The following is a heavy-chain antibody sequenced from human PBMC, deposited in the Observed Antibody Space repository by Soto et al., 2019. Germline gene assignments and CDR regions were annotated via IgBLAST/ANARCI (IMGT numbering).Heavy chain of an antibody. CDR3: ARDELGYCSGGSCYFGLDY. CDR2: ISYSGTT. V-gene: IGHV4-30-4*02. Sequence: SETLSLTCTVSGGSISSDDYYWSWVRQPPGKGLEWIGYISYSGTTFYSPSLRSRVTISVDTPKNQFSLKLSSVTAADTAVYYCARDELGYCSGGSCYFGLDYWGQGTLVTVSS. D-gene: IGHD2-15*01. J-gene: IGHJ4*02. CDR1: GGSISSDDYY.